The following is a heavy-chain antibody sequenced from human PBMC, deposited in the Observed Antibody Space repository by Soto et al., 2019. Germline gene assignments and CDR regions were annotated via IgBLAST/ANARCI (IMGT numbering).Heavy chain of an antibody. Sequence: EVQLLESGGGLVQPGGSLRLSCAASGFTFSSYAMSWVRQAPGKGLEWVSAISGSGGSTYYADSVKGRFTISRDNSKNTLYLQMNSLRAEDTAVYYCAKETAAAGTYYYSYYMDVWGKGTTVTVSS. CDR1: GFTFSSYA. V-gene: IGHV3-23*01. CDR2: ISGSGGST. CDR3: AKETAAAGTYYYSYYMDV. D-gene: IGHD6-13*01. J-gene: IGHJ6*03.